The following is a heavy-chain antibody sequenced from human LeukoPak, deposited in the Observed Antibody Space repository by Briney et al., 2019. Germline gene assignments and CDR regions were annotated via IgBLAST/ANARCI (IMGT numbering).Heavy chain of an antibody. Sequence: SQTLSLTCTVSSGSISSGSYYWSWIRQPAGKGLEWIGRIYTSGSTNYNPSLKSRVTISVDTSKDQFSLKLSSVTAADTAMYYCARSRLGDAFDIWGQGTMVTVSS. D-gene: IGHD3-16*01. CDR2: IYTSGST. CDR3: ARSRLGDAFDI. CDR1: SGSISSGSYY. V-gene: IGHV4-61*02. J-gene: IGHJ3*02.